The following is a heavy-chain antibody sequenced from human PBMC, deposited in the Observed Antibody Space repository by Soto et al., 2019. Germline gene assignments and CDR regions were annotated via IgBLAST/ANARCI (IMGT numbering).Heavy chain of an antibody. Sequence: GASVKVSCKASGYTFSDYYIHWVRQAPGQGLEWMGWINPNSGGTKYAPKFQGGVTMTRDTSITTAYMELSRLRSGDTAVYYCARGSKDSYPGSRIFDFWGRGTLVTVSS. D-gene: IGHD3-10*01. CDR2: INPNSGGT. CDR3: ARGSKDSYPGSRIFDF. CDR1: GYTFSDYY. J-gene: IGHJ4*02. V-gene: IGHV1-2*02.